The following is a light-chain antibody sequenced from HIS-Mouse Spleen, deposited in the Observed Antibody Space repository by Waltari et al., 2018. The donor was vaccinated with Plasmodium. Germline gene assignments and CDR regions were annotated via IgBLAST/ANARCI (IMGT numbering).Light chain of an antibody. Sequence: SYELTQPPSVSVSPGQTARITCSGDALPKKYAYWYQQKSGQAPVLVLYEDSKRPSGIPEIFSGSSSGTMATWTISGAQVEDEADYYCYSTDSSGNHRVFGGGTKLTVL. J-gene: IGLJ3*02. CDR1: ALPKKY. V-gene: IGLV3-10*01. CDR2: EDS. CDR3: YSTDSSGNHRV.